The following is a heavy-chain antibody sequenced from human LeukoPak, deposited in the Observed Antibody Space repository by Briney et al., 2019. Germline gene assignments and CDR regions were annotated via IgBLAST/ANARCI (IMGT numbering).Heavy chain of an antibody. CDR2: ISSSGSTI. V-gene: IGHV3-48*03. Sequence: GGSLRLSCVASGFTFSSYEMNWVRQAPGKGLEWVSYISSSGSTIYYADSVKGRFTISRDNAKNSLYLQMNSLRAEDTAVYYCARDQVSRWGYYYGMDVWGQGTTVTVSS. CDR1: GFTFSSYE. D-gene: IGHD5-24*01. CDR3: ARDQVSRWGYYYGMDV. J-gene: IGHJ6*02.